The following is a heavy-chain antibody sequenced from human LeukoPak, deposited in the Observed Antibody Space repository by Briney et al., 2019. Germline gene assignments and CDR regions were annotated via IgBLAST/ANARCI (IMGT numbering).Heavy chain of an antibody. CDR2: ISGSGGST. J-gene: IGHJ4*02. Sequence: GGTLRLSCAASGFTFSSYGMSWVRQAPGKGLKWVSAISGSGGSTYYADSVKGRFTISRDNSKNTLYLQMNSLRAEDTAVYYCAKEYGYTYGEFDYWGQGTLVTVSS. CDR3: AKEYGYTYGEFDY. CDR1: GFTFSSYG. D-gene: IGHD5-18*01. V-gene: IGHV3-23*01.